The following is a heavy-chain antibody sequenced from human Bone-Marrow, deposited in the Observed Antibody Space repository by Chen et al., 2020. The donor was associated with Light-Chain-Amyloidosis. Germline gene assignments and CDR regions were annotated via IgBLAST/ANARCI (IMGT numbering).Heavy chain of an antibody. CDR2: ISSSGSTI. CDR1: GFTFSSYE. CDR3: ARVEIGYEQENSLDY. V-gene: IGHV3-48*03. Sequence: EVQLVESGGGLVQPGGSLRLSCAASGFTFSSYEMNWVRQAPGKGLEWVSYISSSGSTIYYADSVKGRFTISRDNAKNSLYLQMNSLRAEDTAVYYCARVEIGYEQENSLDYWGQGTLVTVSS. J-gene: IGHJ4*02. D-gene: IGHD5-12*01.